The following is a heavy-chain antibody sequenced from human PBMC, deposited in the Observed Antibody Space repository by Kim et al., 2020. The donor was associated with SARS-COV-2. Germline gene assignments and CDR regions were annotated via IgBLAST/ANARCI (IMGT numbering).Heavy chain of an antibody. Sequence: GXSLRLSCAASGFTFRNYALHWARQAPGXGXEWVSVISYDGTNKNYADSVKGRFTISRDNSKGTLFLHMNSXRIEDTGLYXCATDVAHSVSSLYFYGM. CDR2: ISYDGTNK. D-gene: IGHD2-21*01. CDR1: GFTFRNYA. J-gene: IGHJ6*01. CDR3: ATDVAHSVSSLYFYGM. V-gene: IGHV3-30-3*01.